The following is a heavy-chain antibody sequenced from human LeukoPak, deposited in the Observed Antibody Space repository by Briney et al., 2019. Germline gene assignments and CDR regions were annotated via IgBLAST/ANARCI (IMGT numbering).Heavy chain of an antibody. V-gene: IGHV1-69*01. Sequence: SVKGSRKASGGTFSSYAISWVRQAPGQGLEWMGGIIPIFGTANYAQKIQGRVTITADESTSTAYMELSSLKSEDTAAYYCARGLEGSVAGTDYWGQGTQVTVSS. CDR3: ARGLEGSVAGTDY. CDR2: IIPIFGTA. J-gene: IGHJ4*02. D-gene: IGHD6-19*01. CDR1: GGTFSSYA.